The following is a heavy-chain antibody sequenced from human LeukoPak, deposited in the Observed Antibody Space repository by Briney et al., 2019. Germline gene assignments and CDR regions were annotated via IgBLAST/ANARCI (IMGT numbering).Heavy chain of an antibody. J-gene: IGHJ3*02. CDR1: ALTFSNSA. Sequence: PGPSLSLSCAASALTFSNSAMHWVRQAPGKGLDWEAAISYDGTNKYYADSVKGRFTISRDNSKNTMYLQRNSLRSEDTAMYYCARAPMSYDSSGFGGAFDIWGEGTMGTVSS. CDR3: ARAPMSYDSSGFGGAFDI. D-gene: IGHD3-22*01. V-gene: IGHV3-30-3*01. CDR2: ISYDGTNK.